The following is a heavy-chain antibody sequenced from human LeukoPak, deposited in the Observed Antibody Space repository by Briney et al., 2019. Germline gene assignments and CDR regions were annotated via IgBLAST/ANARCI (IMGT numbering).Heavy chain of an antibody. V-gene: IGHV4-59*01. J-gene: IGHJ4*02. Sequence: SETLSLTCTVSGDSINNYYWNWIRQPPGKGLEWIGYIYDNGGTNYNPSLKSRVAISIGTSKTQFSLKLSSVTAADTAVYYCARRTGTSVDWGQGALVTVSS. CDR1: GDSINNYY. D-gene: IGHD1-1*01. CDR3: ARRTGTSVD. CDR2: IYDNGGT.